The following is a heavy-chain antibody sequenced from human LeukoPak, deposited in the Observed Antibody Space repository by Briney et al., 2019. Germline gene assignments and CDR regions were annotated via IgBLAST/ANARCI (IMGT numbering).Heavy chain of an antibody. CDR1: GYSISSGYY. CDR3: ASPYGDYYFHPFDP. V-gene: IGHV4-38-2*02. D-gene: IGHD4-17*01. Sequence: SETLSLTCTVSGYSISSGYYWGWIRQPPGKGLEWIGSIYHSGSTYYNPSLRSRVTISVDTSKNQFSLKLSSVTADDTAVYYCASPYGDYYFHPFDPWGQGTLVTVSS. J-gene: IGHJ5*02. CDR2: IYHSGST.